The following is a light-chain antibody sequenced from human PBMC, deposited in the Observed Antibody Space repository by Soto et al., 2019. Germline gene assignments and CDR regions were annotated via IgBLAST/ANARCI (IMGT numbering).Light chain of an antibody. V-gene: IGLV2-8*01. Sequence: QSALTQPPSASGSPGESLIISCTGTKNDIGVYDFVSWNQHHPGKAPRLIIYEVVQRPSGVPDRFSGSKSGNTASLTVSGLQAADEADYFCRSYAGSNTYVFGSGTKLTVL. CDR3: RSYAGSNTYV. J-gene: IGLJ1*01. CDR2: EVV. CDR1: KNDIGVYDF.